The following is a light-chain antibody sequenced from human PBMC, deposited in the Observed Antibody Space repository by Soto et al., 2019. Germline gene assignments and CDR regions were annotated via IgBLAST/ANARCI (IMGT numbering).Light chain of an antibody. CDR1: QTIISGF. V-gene: IGKV3-20*01. J-gene: IGKJ5*01. CDR2: DAS. CDR3: QQYSSSPRT. Sequence: ENVLAQSPGIVYLSPWDRGTLWCRGSQTIISGFSAWYQQKVGQAPRLLIYDASNRATGVPDRFSGSGSGTDFSLTISRLEPEDFAVYHCQQYSSSPRTFGQGTRLEIK.